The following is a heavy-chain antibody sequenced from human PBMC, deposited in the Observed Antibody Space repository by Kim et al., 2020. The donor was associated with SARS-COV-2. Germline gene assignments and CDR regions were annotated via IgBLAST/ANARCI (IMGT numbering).Heavy chain of an antibody. D-gene: IGHD3-22*01. J-gene: IGHJ4*01. CDR1: GGSIGSTSYY. V-gene: IGHV4-39*01. CDR2: IYYSVST. Sequence: SETLSLTCTVSGGSIGSTSYYWGWIRQSPGKGLEWIGSIYYSVSTYYNPSLKSRVTISVDTSKNQFSLKLSSVTAADTAVYYCARSDYYDSSGYFGYWG. CDR3: ARSDYYDSSGYFGY.